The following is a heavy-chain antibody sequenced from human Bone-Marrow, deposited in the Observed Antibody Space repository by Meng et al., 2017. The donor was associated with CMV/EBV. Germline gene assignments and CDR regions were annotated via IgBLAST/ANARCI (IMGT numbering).Heavy chain of an antibody. D-gene: IGHD2-21*01. CDR3: ARDRRPYCSGDCYSDFDL. Sequence: ASVKVSCKTSGYTFNSYGINWVRQAPGQGLKWMGRISSYDANTNYAQNFQDRVTMTTDTSTSTAYMELRSLTSDDTAIYFCARDRRPYCSGDCYSDFDLWGQGTPVTVSS. CDR1: GYTFNSYG. J-gene: IGHJ4*02. CDR2: ISSYDANT. V-gene: IGHV1-18*01.